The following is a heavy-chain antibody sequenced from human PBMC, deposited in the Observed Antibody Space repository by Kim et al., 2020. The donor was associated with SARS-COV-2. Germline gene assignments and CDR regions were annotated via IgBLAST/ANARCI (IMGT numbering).Heavy chain of an antibody. V-gene: IGHV4-39*01. Sequence: SETLSLTCTVSGGSISSSSYYWGWIRQPPGKGLEWIGSIYYSGSTYYNPSLKSRVTISVDTSKNQFSLKLSSVTAADTAVYYCARSVKVGATRTSGFDPWGQGTLVTVSS. CDR1: GGSISSSSYY. CDR3: ARSVKVGATRTSGFDP. CDR2: IYYSGST. J-gene: IGHJ5*02. D-gene: IGHD1-26*01.